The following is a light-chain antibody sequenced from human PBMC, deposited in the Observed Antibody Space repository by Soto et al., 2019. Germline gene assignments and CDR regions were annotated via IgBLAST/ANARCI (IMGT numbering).Light chain of an antibody. Sequence: DIQMTQSPSTLSASVGDRVTITCRASQSISTWLDWYQHKPGKAPKLLNYKASSLESGVPSRFSGSGSGTEFTLTISSLQPDDFATYYCQQYNNYWTFGQGTKVEIK. CDR1: QSISTW. J-gene: IGKJ1*01. CDR3: QQYNNYWT. V-gene: IGKV1-5*03. CDR2: KAS.